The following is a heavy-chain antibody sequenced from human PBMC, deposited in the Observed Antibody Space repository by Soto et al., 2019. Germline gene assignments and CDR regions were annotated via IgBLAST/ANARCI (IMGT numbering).Heavy chain of an antibody. J-gene: IGHJ6*02. D-gene: IGHD5-18*01. CDR2: IYYSGST. V-gene: IGHV4-31*02. CDR3: ARDRDTAGYYGMDV. CDR1: GCSISSCGYY. Sequence: TLSLTCTVSGCSISSCGYYWIWIRQHPGKGLEWIGYIYYSGSTYYNPSLKSRVTISADTSKNQFSLKLSSVTAADTAVYYCARDRDTAGYYGMDVWGQGTTVTVSS.